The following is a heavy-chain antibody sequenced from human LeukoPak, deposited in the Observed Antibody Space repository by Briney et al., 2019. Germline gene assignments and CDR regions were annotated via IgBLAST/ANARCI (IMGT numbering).Heavy chain of an antibody. V-gene: IGHV3-30-3*01. CDR3: ASQSYYDSSGYYPLDY. D-gene: IGHD3-22*01. J-gene: IGHJ4*02. Sequence: GGSLRLSCAASGFTFSSYAMHWVRQAPGKGLEWVAVISYDGSNKYYADSVKGRFTISRDNSKNTLYLQMNSLRAEDTAVYYCASQSYYDSSGYYPLDYWGQGTLVTVSS. CDR2: ISYDGSNK. CDR1: GFTFSSYA.